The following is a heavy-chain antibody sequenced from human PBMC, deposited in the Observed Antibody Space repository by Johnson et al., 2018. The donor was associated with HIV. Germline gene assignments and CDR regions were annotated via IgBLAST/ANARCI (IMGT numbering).Heavy chain of an antibody. V-gene: IGHV3-20*04. CDR2: ISWNGGRT. D-gene: IGHD3-16*01. CDR3: AKGWGAFDI. J-gene: IGHJ3*02. CDR1: GFTFGDYG. Sequence: MLLVESGGGVVRPGGSLRLSCATSGFTFGDYGVSWIRQVPGKGLEWVSGISWNGGRTVYVDSVKGRFTISRDNARNSLYLQMNSLRAEDTAVYYCAKGWGAFDIWGQGTMVTVSS.